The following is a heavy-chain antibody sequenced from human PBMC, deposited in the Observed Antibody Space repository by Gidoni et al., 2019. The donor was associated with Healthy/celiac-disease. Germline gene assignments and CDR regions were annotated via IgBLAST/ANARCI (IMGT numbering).Heavy chain of an antibody. D-gene: IGHD1-1*01. CDR3: AKVGTGTTNY. J-gene: IGHJ4*02. CDR2: ISGSGGSK. CDR1: GFTFSSSA. V-gene: IGHV3-23*01. Sequence: VQLLESGGGLVQPGGSLRLSSAASGFTFSSSAMSWVRQAPGKGLEWVSAISGSGGSKYFADYVKGRFNISRDNSKKTLYLKMNSLRAEDTAVYYCAKVGTGTTNYWGQGTLVTFSS.